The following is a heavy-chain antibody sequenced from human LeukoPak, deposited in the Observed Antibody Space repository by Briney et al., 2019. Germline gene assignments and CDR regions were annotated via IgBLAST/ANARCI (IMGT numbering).Heavy chain of an antibody. J-gene: IGHJ5*02. V-gene: IGHV4-30-4*01. CDR3: ARPYYYDSRIDP. CDR2: TYYSGGT. CDR1: GGSISSGDYY. Sequence: ASETLSLTCTVSGGSISSGDYYWSWIRQPPGKGLEWIGYTYYSGGTYYNPSLKSRATISVDTSKNQFSLKLTSVTAADTAVYYCARPYYYDSRIDPWGQGTLVTVSS. D-gene: IGHD3-22*01.